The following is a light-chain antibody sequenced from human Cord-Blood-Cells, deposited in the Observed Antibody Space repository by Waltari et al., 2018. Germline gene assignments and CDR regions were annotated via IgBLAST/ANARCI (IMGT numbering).Light chain of an antibody. J-gene: IGLJ3*02. CDR1: SSNIGSNT. Sequence: QSVLTQPPSASGTPGQRVTISCSVSSSNIGSNTVNWYQQLPGTAPKLLIYSNNQRPSGVPDRFSGSKSGTSASLAISGLQSEDEADYYCAAWDDSLNAWVFGGGTKLTVL. V-gene: IGLV1-44*01. CDR3: AAWDDSLNAWV. CDR2: SNN.